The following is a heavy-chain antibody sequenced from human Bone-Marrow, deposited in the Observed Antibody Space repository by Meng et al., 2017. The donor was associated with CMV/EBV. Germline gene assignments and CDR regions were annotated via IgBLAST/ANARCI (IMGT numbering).Heavy chain of an antibody. D-gene: IGHD3-16*01. CDR3: AKGGWGTRSFDY. CDR1: GFTFSSYS. V-gene: IGHV3-21*01. Sequence: GESLKISCAASGFTFSSYSMNWVRQAPGKGLEWVSSISSSSSYIYYADSVKGRFTISRDKSKNTLYLQMNRLGVEDTAVYSGAKGGWGTRSFDYWGQGTLVTVSS. J-gene: IGHJ4*02. CDR2: ISSSSSYI.